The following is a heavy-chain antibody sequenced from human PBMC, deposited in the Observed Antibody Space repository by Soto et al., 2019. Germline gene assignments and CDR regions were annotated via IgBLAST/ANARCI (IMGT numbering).Heavy chain of an antibody. Sequence: PSETLSLTCTVSGGSISSYYWSWIRQPPGKGLEWIGYIYYSGSTNYNPSLKSRVTISVDTSKNQFSLRLSSVTAADTAVYYCARLNGYCVSTNYHGYYGMDVWGQGTTVTVSS. CDR3: ARLNGYCVSTNYHGYYGMDV. D-gene: IGHD2-2*03. CDR2: IYYSGST. CDR1: GGSISSYY. V-gene: IGHV4-59*12. J-gene: IGHJ6*02.